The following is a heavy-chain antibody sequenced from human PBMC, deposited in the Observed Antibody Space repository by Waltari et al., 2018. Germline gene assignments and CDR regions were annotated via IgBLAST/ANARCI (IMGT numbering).Heavy chain of an antibody. CDR2: IIPIFGTT. CDR1: GGTFSTFL. V-gene: IGHV1-69*12. D-gene: IGHD3-22*01. J-gene: IGHJ5*02. CDR3: AREYDSSGYQWFDP. Sequence: QVQLVQSGAEVKKPGSSVTVSCKVSGGTFSTFLITWVRQAPGQGPEWMGGIIPIFGTTNYAQKFQGRVTITADESTSTAYMELSSLRSEDTAMFYCAREYDSSGYQWFDPWGQGTLVTVSS.